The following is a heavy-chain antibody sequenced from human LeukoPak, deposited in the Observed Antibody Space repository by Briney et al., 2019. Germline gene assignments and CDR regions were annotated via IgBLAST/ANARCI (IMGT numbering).Heavy chain of an antibody. CDR1: GFIFSSYS. Sequence: GSLRLSCAASGFIFSSYSMSWVRQAPGKGLEWIGYIYYSGSTNCNPSVKSRVAMSVDTSRKQFSLKLSSLTAADTAVYYCARSGTAVIAPYAFDIWGQGTMVTVSS. J-gene: IGHJ3*02. D-gene: IGHD4-23*01. CDR2: IYYSGST. V-gene: IGHV4-59*01. CDR3: ARSGTAVIAPYAFDI.